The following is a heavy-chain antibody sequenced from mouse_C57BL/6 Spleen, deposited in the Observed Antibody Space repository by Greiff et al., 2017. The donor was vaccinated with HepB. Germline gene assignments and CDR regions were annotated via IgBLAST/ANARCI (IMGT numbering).Heavy chain of an antibody. CDR2: IDPESGGT. CDR1: VYTFTDFE. CDR3: TRQDDYYRYFDV. V-gene: IGHV1-15*01. J-gene: IGHJ1*03. D-gene: IGHD2-4*01. Sequence: QQSGAELVRPGASVTLSCKASVYTFTDFEMHWAKQTPVHGLEGLGAIDPESGGTAYNHKVKGKAILTADKSSSTAYMELCSLTSEDSAVYYCTRQDDYYRYFDVWGTGTTVTVSS.